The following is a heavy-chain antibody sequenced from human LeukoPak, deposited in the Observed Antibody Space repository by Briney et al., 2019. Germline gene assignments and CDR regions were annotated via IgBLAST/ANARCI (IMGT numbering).Heavy chain of an antibody. D-gene: IGHD3-10*01. CDR3: ARDLVRGVRDIDY. CDR2: ISYDGSNK. Sequence: GGSLRLSCAASGFTFSSYAMSWVRQAPGKGLEWVAVISYDGSNKYYADSVKGRFTISRDNSKNTLYLQMNSLRAEDTAVYYCARDLVRGVRDIDYWGQGTLVTVSS. CDR1: GFTFSSYA. J-gene: IGHJ4*02. V-gene: IGHV3-30*04.